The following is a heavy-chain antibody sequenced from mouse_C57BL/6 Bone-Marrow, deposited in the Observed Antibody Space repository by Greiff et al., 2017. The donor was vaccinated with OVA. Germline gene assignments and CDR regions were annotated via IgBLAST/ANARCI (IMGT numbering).Heavy chain of an antibody. CDR2: IDPENGDT. V-gene: IGHV14-4*01. Sequence: VQLKQSGAELVRPGASVKLSCTASGFNIKDDYMHWVKQRPEQGLEWIGWIDPENGDTEYASKFQGKATITADTSSNTAYLQLSSLTSEDTAVYYCTTDYYGSSYGYFDYWGQGTTLTVSS. D-gene: IGHD1-1*01. CDR1: GFNIKDDY. J-gene: IGHJ2*01. CDR3: TTDYYGSSYGYFDY.